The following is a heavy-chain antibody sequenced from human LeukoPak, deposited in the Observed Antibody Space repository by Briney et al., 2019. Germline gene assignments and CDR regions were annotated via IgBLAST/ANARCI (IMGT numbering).Heavy chain of an antibody. J-gene: IGHJ6*03. V-gene: IGHV1-69*05. CDR3: ASGCTNGVCYRGYYYYYYMDV. CDR2: INPIFGTA. CDR1: GGTFSSYA. D-gene: IGHD2-8*01. Sequence: VASVKVSCKASGGTFSSYAISWVRQAPGQGLEWMGGINPIFGTANYAQKFQGRVTITTDESTSTAYMELSSLRSEDTAVYYCASGCTNGVCYRGYYYYYYMDVWGKGTTVTVSS.